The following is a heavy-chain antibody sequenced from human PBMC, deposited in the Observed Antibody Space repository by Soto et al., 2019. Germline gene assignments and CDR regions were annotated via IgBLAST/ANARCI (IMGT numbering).Heavy chain of an antibody. Sequence: PVGSLRLSCASSVFTFDDYAMHCVRQSPGKCLEWVSGISWNSGSIGYADSVKGRFTISRDNAKNSLYLQMNSLRAEDTALYYCAKDLYYDFWSGFGGFEYWGEGTLVTVSS. J-gene: IGHJ4*02. D-gene: IGHD3-3*01. CDR2: ISWNSGSI. CDR3: AKDLYYDFWSGFGGFEY. CDR1: VFTFDDYA. V-gene: IGHV3-9*01.